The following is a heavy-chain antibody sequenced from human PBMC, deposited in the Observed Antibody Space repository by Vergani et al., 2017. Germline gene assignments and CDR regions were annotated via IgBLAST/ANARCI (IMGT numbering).Heavy chain of an antibody. CDR3: ARITHTRWFDP. CDR2: IYYSGST. V-gene: IGHV4-59*12. J-gene: IGHJ5*02. D-gene: IGHD2-21*01. CDR1: GGSISSYY. Sequence: QVQLQESGPGLVKPSETLSLTCTVSGGSISSYYWSWIRQPPGKGLEWIGYIYYSGSTNYNPSLKSRVTISVDTSKNQFSLKLCSVTAADTAVYYCARITHTRWFDPWGQGTLVTVSS.